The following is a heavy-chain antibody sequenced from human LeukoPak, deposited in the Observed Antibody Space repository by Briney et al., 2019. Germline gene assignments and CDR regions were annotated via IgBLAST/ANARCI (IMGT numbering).Heavy chain of an antibody. D-gene: IGHD2-2*01. Sequence: GGSLRLSCAASGFIISSRYMNWVRQAPGKGLEWVSSISPTTTYIYYADSMKGRFTISRDNAKNSLYLQMNSLRVEDTAVYYCASSVPEEDNAFDIWGQGTMVTLSS. V-gene: IGHV3-21*01. J-gene: IGHJ3*02. CDR2: ISPTTTYI. CDR3: ASSVPEEDNAFDI. CDR1: GFIISSRY.